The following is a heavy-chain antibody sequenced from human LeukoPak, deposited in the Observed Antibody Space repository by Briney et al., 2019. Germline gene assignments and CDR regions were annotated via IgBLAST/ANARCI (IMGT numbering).Heavy chain of an antibody. V-gene: IGHV1-3*01. CDR3: ARGRRVLMVHADYYYGMDV. CDR1: GYTFTSYA. J-gene: IGHJ6*02. Sequence: GASVKVSCKASGYTFTSYAMHWVRQAPGQRLEWMGWINAGNGNTKYSQKFQGRVTITRDTSASTAYMELSSLRSEDTAVYYCARGRRVLMVHADYYYGMDVWGQGTTVTVSS. D-gene: IGHD2-8*01. CDR2: INAGNGNT.